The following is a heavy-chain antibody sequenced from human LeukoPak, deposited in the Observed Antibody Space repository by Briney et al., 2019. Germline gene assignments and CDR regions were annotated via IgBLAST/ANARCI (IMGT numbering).Heavy chain of an antibody. CDR1: GGSFSGYY. J-gene: IGHJ5*02. Sequence: PSETLSLTCAVYGGSFSGYYWSWIRQPPGKGLEWIGEINHSGSTNYNPSLKSRVTISEDTSKNQFSLKLSSVTAADTAVYYCARGVYCSSTSCSPGDWFDPWGQGTLVTVSS. CDR2: INHSGST. CDR3: ARGVYCSSTSCSPGDWFDP. V-gene: IGHV4-34*01. D-gene: IGHD2-2*01.